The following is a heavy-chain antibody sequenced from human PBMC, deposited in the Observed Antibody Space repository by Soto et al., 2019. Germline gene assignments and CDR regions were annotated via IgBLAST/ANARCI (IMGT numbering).Heavy chain of an antibody. J-gene: IGHJ6*02. D-gene: IGHD5-18*01. Sequence: ASVKVSCKASGYTFISYGISWVRQAPGQGLEWMGWINSYNENTNYVQRLQGRVTMTTDTSTSTAYMELRSLISDDTAVYYCARLDSAMVTYGLYVWGQGTTVTVSS. CDR1: GYTFISYG. CDR2: INSYNENT. V-gene: IGHV1-18*01. CDR3: ARLDSAMVTYGLYV.